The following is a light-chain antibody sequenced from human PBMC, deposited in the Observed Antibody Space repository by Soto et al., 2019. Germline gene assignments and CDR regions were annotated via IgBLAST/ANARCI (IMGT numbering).Light chain of an antibody. CDR2: DAS. J-gene: IGKJ1*01. V-gene: IGKV3D-20*02. CDR3: QQGTDWPPGT. Sequence: EFVLTQSPGTLSLSPGEGATVSCRASQSISGNYLAWYQQKPGQAPRLLIYDASNRATGIPDRFRGSGSGTDFTLTISSLEPEDFALYYCQQGTDWPPGTFGQGTKVDI. CDR1: QSISGNY.